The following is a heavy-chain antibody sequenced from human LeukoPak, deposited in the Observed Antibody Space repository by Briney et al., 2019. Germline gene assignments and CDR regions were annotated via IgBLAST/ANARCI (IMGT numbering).Heavy chain of an antibody. Sequence: SETLSLTCTVSGGSISGYYWSWIRQPPGKGLEWIGYIYYSGSTNYNPSLKSRVTISVDTSKNQFSLKLSSVTAADTAVYYCARDLGSAWGYFDYWGQGTLVTVSS. CDR3: ARDLGSAWGYFDY. CDR2: IYYSGST. V-gene: IGHV4-59*01. D-gene: IGHD2-15*01. CDR1: GGSISGYY. J-gene: IGHJ4*02.